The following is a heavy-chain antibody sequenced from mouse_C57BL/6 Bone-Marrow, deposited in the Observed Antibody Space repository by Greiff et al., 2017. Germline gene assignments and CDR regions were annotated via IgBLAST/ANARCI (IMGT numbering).Heavy chain of an antibody. CDR3: ARAPWFAY. CDR2: IDPSDSYP. V-gene: IGHV1-59*01. J-gene: IGHJ3*01. CDR1: GYTFTSYW. Sequence: VQLQQPGAELVRPGTSVKLSCKASGYTFTSYWMHWVKQRPGQGLEWIGEIDPSDSYPNYNQKFKGKSTLTVDTSSSTAYMQLSSLTSEDSAVSYCARAPWFAYWGQGTLVTVSA.